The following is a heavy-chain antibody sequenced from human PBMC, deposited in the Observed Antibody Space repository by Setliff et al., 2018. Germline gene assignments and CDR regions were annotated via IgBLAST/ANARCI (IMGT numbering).Heavy chain of an antibody. D-gene: IGHD3-10*01. CDR2: INHRGST. Sequence: PSETLSLTCAAYGGTFSDYYWTWIRQPPGKGLEWVGEINHRGSTTYNPSLKSRVTISVDTSKDQFSLKLKSVTAADTAVYYCARAPGRNIRGDYWGQGALVTVSS. J-gene: IGHJ4*02. CDR1: GGTFSDYY. CDR3: ARAPGRNIRGDY. V-gene: IGHV4-34*01.